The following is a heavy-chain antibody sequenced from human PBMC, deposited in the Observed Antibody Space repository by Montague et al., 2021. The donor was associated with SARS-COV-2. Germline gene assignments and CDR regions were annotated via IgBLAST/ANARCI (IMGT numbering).Heavy chain of an antibody. CDR1: GGSISSGGYY. V-gene: IGHV4-31*03. CDR2: IYYSGST. CDR3: ARSESPSYSSSPFDY. J-gene: IGHJ4*02. D-gene: IGHD6-13*01. Sequence: TLSLTCIVSGGSISSGGYYWSWIRQHPGKDLEWIGYIYYSGSTYYNPSLKSRLSISLDTSKNHFSLRLSSVTAADTAVYYCARSESPSYSSSPFDYWGQGTLVTVSS.